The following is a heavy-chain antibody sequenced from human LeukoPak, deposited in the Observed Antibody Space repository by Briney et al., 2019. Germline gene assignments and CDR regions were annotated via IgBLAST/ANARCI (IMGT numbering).Heavy chain of an antibody. CDR2: IYYSGST. CDR1: GGSISSSSYY. V-gene: IGHV4-39*01. CDR3: ARVGGNYYDSSGTLYYYYYYMDV. J-gene: IGHJ6*03. D-gene: IGHD3-22*01. Sequence: PSETLSLTCTVSGGSISSSSYYWGWIRQPPGKGLEWIGSIYYSGSTYYNPSLKSRVTISVDTSKNQFSLKLSSVTAADTAVYYCARVGGNYYDSSGTLYYYYYYMDVWGKGTTVTISS.